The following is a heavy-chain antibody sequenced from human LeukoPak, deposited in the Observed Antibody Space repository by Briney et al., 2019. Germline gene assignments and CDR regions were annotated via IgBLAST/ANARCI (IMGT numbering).Heavy chain of an antibody. V-gene: IGHV4-34*01. Sequence: PSETLSLTCAVYGGSFSGYYWSWIRQPPGKGLEWIGEINHSGSTNYNPSLKSRVTISVDTSKNQFSLKLSSVTAADTAVYYCARSTRYCSGGSCYQPFDYWGQGTLVTVSS. CDR1: GGSFSGYY. J-gene: IGHJ4*02. CDR3: ARSTRYCSGGSCYQPFDY. D-gene: IGHD2-15*01. CDR2: INHSGST.